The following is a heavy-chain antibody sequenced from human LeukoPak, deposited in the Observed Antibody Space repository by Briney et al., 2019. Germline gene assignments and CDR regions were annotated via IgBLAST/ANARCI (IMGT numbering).Heavy chain of an antibody. Sequence: VESLKISCKGSGYGFTSYWIGWVRPMPGKGLEWMGIIYPCYSDTRYSPSFQGQVTISADKSISTAYLQWSSLKASDTAMYYCARRFGYCSGGSCYDQYYFDYWGQGTLVTVSS. V-gene: IGHV5-51*01. CDR3: ARRFGYCSGGSCYDQYYFDY. J-gene: IGHJ4*02. CDR1: GYGFTSYW. CDR2: IYPCYSDT. D-gene: IGHD2-15*01.